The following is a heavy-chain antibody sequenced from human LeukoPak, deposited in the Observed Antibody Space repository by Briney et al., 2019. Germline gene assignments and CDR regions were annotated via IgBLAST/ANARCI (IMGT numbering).Heavy chain of an antibody. V-gene: IGHV1-2*06. D-gene: IGHD3-22*01. Sequence: ASVKVSCKGSGYTFTGYYMHGVGQARGQGVEGMGRINPNRGGTKYVQKFQGRVTINRDTSTRTVYIEVSSLRSEDTAVYYCARDPYYDSREPYYFDYWGQGTLVTVSS. CDR2: INPNRGGT. CDR3: ARDPYYDSREPYYFDY. CDR1: GYTFTGYY. J-gene: IGHJ4*02.